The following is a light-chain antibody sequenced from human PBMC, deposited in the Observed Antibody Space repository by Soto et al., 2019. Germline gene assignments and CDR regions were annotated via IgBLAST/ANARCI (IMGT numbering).Light chain of an antibody. J-gene: IGLJ1*01. CDR3: NSYTTSTTLV. Sequence: LTQPASVSGSPGQSITISCTGTSSDVGSYKYVSWYQQHPGKAPKLMIYDVSNRPSGVSNRFSGSKSGNTASLTISGLRAEDEADYYCNSYTTSTTLVFGTGTKVTVL. V-gene: IGLV2-14*03. CDR2: DVS. CDR1: SSDVGSYKY.